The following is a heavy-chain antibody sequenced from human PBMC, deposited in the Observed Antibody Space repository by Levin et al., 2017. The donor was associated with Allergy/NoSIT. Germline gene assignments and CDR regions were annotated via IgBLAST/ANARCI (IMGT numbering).Heavy chain of an antibody. J-gene: IGHJ5*02. CDR3: ARDRSSTDWELVLGTWFDP. CDR2: INPNSGGT. CDR1: GYTFTGFY. D-gene: IGHD1-26*01. Sequence: GESLKISCKASGYTFTGFYLHWVRQAPGQGLEWMGWINPNSGGTKCAQKFQGRVTMTRDTSITTAYMELSTLTSDDTAVYYCARDRSSTDWELVLGTWFDPWGRGTLVTVSS. V-gene: IGHV1-2*02.